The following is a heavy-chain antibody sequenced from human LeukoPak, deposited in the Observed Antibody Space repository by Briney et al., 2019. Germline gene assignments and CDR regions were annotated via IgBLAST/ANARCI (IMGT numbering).Heavy chain of an antibody. CDR1: RDSFSGSPAV. J-gene: IGHJ4*02. CDR3: ARGAVRGGTNFDY. V-gene: IGHV6-1*01. Sequence: SQTLSLTCAIPRDSFSGSPAVWNWIRQSPSRGLEWLARAYYRSKWYIDYAVSVKGRITITPDTSKNQFSLQLNSVTPEDTAVYYCARGAVRGGTNFDYWGQGTLVTVSS. CDR2: AYYRSKWYI. D-gene: IGHD3-10*01.